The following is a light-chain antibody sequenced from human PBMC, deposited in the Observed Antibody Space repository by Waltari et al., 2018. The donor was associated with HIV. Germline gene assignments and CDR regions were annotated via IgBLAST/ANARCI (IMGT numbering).Light chain of an antibody. Sequence: QSVLTQPPSVSAAPGQKVTISCSGSSSNIGNNYVSWYQQLPGTAPKLLIYENNKRPSGIPDRFSGSKSDTSATLGITGLQTGDEADYYCGTWDSSLSAGVFGTGTKVTVL. CDR3: GTWDSSLSAGV. V-gene: IGLV1-51*02. CDR1: SSNIGNNY. J-gene: IGLJ1*01. CDR2: ENN.